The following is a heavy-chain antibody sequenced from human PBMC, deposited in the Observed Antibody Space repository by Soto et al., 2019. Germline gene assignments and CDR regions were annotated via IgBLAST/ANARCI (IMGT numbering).Heavy chain of an antibody. CDR2: ISAGGSNT. Sequence: GGSLRLSCAASGFSFSNYAMNWVRQAPGRGLEWVSAISAGGSNTNYADSVKGRFTISSDNSKNTLYLQMNGLRADDTAVYYCAKEYSTSFDYWGQGTPVTVSS. CDR1: GFSFSNYA. CDR3: AKEYSTSFDY. V-gene: IGHV3-23*01. D-gene: IGHD6-6*01. J-gene: IGHJ4*02.